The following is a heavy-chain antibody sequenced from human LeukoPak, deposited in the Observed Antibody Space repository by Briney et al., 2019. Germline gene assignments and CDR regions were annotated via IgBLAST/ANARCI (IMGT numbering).Heavy chain of an antibody. V-gene: IGHV1-18*01. Sequence: ASVKVSCKASGYTFTNYGVTWVRQAPGQGLEWMGWISAYNGNTNYTQKLQGRVTMTTDTSASTAYMELSSLRSEDTAVYYCARDYGDQYYDILTGYYLNWFDPWGQGTLVTVSS. CDR3: ARDYGDQYYDILTGYYLNWFDP. J-gene: IGHJ5*02. D-gene: IGHD3-9*01. CDR1: GYTFTNYG. CDR2: ISAYNGNT.